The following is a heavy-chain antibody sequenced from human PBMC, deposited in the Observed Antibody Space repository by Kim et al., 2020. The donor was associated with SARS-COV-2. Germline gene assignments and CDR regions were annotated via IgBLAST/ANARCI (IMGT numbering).Heavy chain of an antibody. CDR2: IYYSGST. V-gene: IGHV4-39*01. D-gene: IGHD3-10*01. Sequence: SETLSLTCTVSGGSISSSSYYWGWIRQPPGKGLEWIGSIYYSGSTYYNPSLKSRVTISVDTSKNQFSLKLSSVTAADTAVYYCASLNGPAAWFGESNYAFDIWGQGTMVTVSS. CDR3: ASLNGPAAWFGESNYAFDI. CDR1: GGSISSSSYY. J-gene: IGHJ3*02.